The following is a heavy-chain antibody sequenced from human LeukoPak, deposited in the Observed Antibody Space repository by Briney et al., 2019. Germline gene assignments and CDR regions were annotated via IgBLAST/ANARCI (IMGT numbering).Heavy chain of an antibody. Sequence: ASVKVSCKASGHTFTGYYMHWVRQAPGQGLEWMGWISAYNGNTNYAQKLQGRVTMTTDTSTSTAYMELRSLRSDDTAVYYCARFSAGSSGWYGPGYWGQGTLVTVSS. D-gene: IGHD6-19*01. CDR3: ARFSAGSSGWYGPGY. J-gene: IGHJ4*02. V-gene: IGHV1-18*04. CDR2: ISAYNGNT. CDR1: GHTFTGYY.